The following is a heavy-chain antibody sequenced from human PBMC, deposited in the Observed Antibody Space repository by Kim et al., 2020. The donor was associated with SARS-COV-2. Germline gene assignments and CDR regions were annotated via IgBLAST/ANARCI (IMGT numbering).Heavy chain of an antibody. V-gene: IGHV3-23*03. CDR3: AKSAIFGVVIDDY. Sequence: GGSLRLSCAASGFTFSSYAMSWVRQAPGKGLEWVSVIYSGGSSTYYADSVKGRFTISRDNSKNTLYLQMNSLRAEDTAVYYCAKSAIFGVVIDDYWGQGTLVTVSS. CDR2: IYSGGSST. J-gene: IGHJ4*02. CDR1: GFTFSSYA. D-gene: IGHD3-3*01.